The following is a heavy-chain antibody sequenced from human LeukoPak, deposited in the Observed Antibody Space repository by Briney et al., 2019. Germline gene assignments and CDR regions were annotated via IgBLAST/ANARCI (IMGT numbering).Heavy chain of an antibody. V-gene: IGHV3-23*01. D-gene: IGHD1-26*01. CDR3: AKDYLDSGSYFIGYYFDY. CDR2: ISGSGGST. Sequence: PGGSLRLSCAASGFTFRSFVMSWVRQAPGKGLEWVSAISGSGGSTYYAESVKGRFTISRDNSKNTLYLQMNSLRAEDTAVYYCAKDYLDSGSYFIGYYFDYWGQGTLVTVSS. J-gene: IGHJ4*02. CDR1: GFTFRSFV.